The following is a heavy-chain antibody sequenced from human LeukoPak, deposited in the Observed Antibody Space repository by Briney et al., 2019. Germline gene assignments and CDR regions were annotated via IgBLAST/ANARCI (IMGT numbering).Heavy chain of an antibody. Sequence: ASVKVSCKASGYTFTSYGISWVRQAPGQGLEWMGWISAYNGNTNYAQKLQGRVTMTTDTSTSTAYMELRSLRFDDTAVYYCARDRSVVGATCWFHPWGQGTLVTVSS. CDR3: ARDRSVVGATCWFHP. D-gene: IGHD1-26*01. CDR2: ISAYNGNT. J-gene: IGHJ5*02. V-gene: IGHV1-18*01. CDR1: GYTFTSYG.